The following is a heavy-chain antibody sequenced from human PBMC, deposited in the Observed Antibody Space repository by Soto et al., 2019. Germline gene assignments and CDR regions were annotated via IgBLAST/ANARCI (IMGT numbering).Heavy chain of an antibody. D-gene: IGHD5-12*01. Sequence: GSLRLSCAASGFTFSDYYMSWNRQAPGKGLEWVSYISSSSSYTNYADSVKGRFTISRDNAKNSLYLQMNSLRAEDTAVCYCARVGRYSGYDYGGEYYYYGMDVWGQGTTVTVSS. J-gene: IGHJ6*02. V-gene: IGHV3-11*06. CDR1: GFTFSDYY. CDR3: ARVGRYSGYDYGGEYYYYGMDV. CDR2: ISSSSSYT.